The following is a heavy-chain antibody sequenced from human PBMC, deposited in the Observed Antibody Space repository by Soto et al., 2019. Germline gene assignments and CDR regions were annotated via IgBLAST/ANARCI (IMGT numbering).Heavy chain of an antibody. CDR2: IIPYYNTL. V-gene: IGHV1-69*13. CDR1: GGTFNSYA. CDR3: ASGASRWYPYFFDS. Sequence: SVKVSCKASGGTFNSYAIAWVRQAPGQGLEWMGGIIPYYNTLNYAQKFQDRVTITADDSTNTVYMELSSLRSDDTAVYFCASGASRWYPYFFDSWAQGTLVTVSS. J-gene: IGHJ4*02. D-gene: IGHD6-13*01.